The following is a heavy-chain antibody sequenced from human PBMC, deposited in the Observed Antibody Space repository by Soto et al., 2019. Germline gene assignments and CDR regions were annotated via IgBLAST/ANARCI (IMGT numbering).Heavy chain of an antibody. CDR2: IYYSGRT. CDR1: GGSISSYY. Sequence: QVQLQESGPGLVKPSETLSLTCTVSGGSISSYYWSWIRQPPGKGLEWIGYIYYSGRTNYNPSRKSRVTISVDTSKNQFSLKLSSVADADTAVYYCARFNWYFDLWGRGTLVTVSS. J-gene: IGHJ2*01. CDR3: ARFNWYFDL. V-gene: IGHV4-59*08.